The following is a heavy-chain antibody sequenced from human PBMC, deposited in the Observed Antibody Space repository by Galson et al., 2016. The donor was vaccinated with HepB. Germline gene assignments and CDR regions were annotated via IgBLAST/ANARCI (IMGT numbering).Heavy chain of an antibody. V-gene: IGHV1-69*10. CDR2: IIPTLGVT. D-gene: IGHD3-3*01. Sequence: SVKVSCKASGGTFDSYAISWVRQGPGQGLEWMGGIIPTLGVTNYAQKFQGRVTTTADKSTSTAYMELSSLRSEDTAVYYCATWSGYPPYYYYAMDVWGQGTTLTVSS. CDR1: GGTFDSYA. J-gene: IGHJ6*02. CDR3: ATWSGYPPYYYYAMDV.